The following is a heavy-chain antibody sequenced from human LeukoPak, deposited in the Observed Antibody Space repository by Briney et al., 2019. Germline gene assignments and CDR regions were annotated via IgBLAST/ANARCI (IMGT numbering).Heavy chain of an antibody. CDR3: ARVGRIGELRFSY. Sequence: VASVKVSCKASGGTFSSYAISWVRQAPGQGLEWMGGIIPIFGTANYAQKFQGRVTITADKSTSTAYMELSSLRSEDTAVYYCARVGRIGELRFSYRGQGTLVTVSS. CDR1: GGTFSSYA. J-gene: IGHJ4*02. V-gene: IGHV1-69*06. CDR2: IIPIFGTA. D-gene: IGHD1-26*01.